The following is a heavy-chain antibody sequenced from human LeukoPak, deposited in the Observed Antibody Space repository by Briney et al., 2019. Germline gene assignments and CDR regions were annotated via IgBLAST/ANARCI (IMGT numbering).Heavy chain of an antibody. J-gene: IGHJ4*02. CDR3: ARLELAGEVIDY. CDR1: GGSISSSNW. V-gene: IGHV4-39*01. Sequence: SETLSLTCAVSGGSISSSNWWSWVRQPPGKGLEWIGSIYYSGSTYYNPSLKSRVTISVDTSKNQFSLKLSSVTAADTAVYYCARLELAGEVIDYWGQGTLVTVSS. D-gene: IGHD3-10*01. CDR2: IYYSGST.